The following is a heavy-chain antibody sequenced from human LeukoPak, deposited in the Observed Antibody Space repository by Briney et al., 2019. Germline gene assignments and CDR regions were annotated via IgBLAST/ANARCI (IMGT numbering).Heavy chain of an antibody. CDR3: ARDSPAISFDY. V-gene: IGHV4-59*01. CDR1: GGSISSYY. CDR2: IYYSGST. J-gene: IGHJ4*02. D-gene: IGHD3-9*01. Sequence: KPSETLSLTCTVSGGSISSYYWSWIRQPPGKGLEWIGYIYYSGSTNYNPSLKSRVTISVDTSKDQFSLKLSSVTAADTAVYYCARDSPAISFDYWGQGTLVTVSS.